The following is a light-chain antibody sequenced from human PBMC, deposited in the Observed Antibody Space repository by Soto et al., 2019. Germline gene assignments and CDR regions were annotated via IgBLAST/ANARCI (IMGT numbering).Light chain of an antibody. CDR2: GAS. Sequence: EIVLTQSPGTLSLSPGERATLSCRASQSVSSNYLAWYQQKPEQAPRLLIYGASTRDTGVPARFSGSGSGTDFTLTISRLEPEDFAVYYCQQYGSSPFTFGPGTKVDIK. CDR3: QQYGSSPFT. V-gene: IGKV3-20*01. CDR1: QSVSSNY. J-gene: IGKJ3*01.